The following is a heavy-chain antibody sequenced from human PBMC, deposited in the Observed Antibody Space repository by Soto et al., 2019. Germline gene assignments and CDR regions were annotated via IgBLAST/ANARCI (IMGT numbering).Heavy chain of an antibody. CDR1: GFTFSDTL. CDR2: INPANGNT. D-gene: IGHD1-1*01. J-gene: IGHJ3*01. CDR3: ARDILNVGTRANDAFDV. V-gene: IGHV1-3*01. Sequence: QVQLVQSGAEVKKPGASVKISCQASGFTFSDTLINWVRQGPGQRLEWMGWINPANGNTRYSESFQGRVSISSLSSASTVYVVLSDLTSEDTAVYYCARDILNVGTRANDAFDVWGQGTLITVSS.